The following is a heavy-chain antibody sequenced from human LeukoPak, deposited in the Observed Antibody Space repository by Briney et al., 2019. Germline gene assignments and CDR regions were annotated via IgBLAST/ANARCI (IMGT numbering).Heavy chain of an antibody. CDR3: ARDRATVVTPDAFDI. J-gene: IGHJ3*02. V-gene: IGHV3-11*01. D-gene: IGHD4-23*01. CDR2: ISSSGSTI. Sequence: PGGSLRLSCAASGFTFSDYYMSWIRQAPGKGLEWVSYISSSGSTIYYADSVKGRFTISRDNAKNSLYLQMNSLRAEDTAVYYCARDRATVVTPDAFDIWGQGTMVTVSS. CDR1: GFTFSDYY.